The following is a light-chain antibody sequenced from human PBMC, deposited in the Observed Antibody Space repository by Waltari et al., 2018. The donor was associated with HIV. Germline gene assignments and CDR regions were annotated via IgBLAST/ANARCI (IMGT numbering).Light chain of an antibody. CDR2: RNN. J-gene: IGLJ2*01. V-gene: IGLV1-47*01. CDR1: TSNSGSND. Sequence: SVLTQPPSASGPPGQRVTISCSGSTSNSGSNDVFWYQHLPGAAPKLLIHRNNQRPSGVPDRFSGSTSGTSASLAISGLRSEDEADYYCVAWDDSLRGVLFGGGTKVAVL. CDR3: VAWDDSLRGVL.